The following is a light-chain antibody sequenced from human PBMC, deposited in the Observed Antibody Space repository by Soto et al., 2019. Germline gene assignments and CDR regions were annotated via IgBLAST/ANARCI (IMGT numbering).Light chain of an antibody. CDR2: EVS. CDR3: SLYTTDSTYV. CDR1: SSDFGSYNR. V-gene: IGLV2-18*01. J-gene: IGLJ1*01. Sequence: QSALTQPPSVSGSPGQSVTISCTGTSSDFGSYNRVSWYQRPPGTVPKLVIYEVSNRPSGIPDRFSGSKSGNTASLTISGLQAEDEAEYYCSLYTTDSTYVFGTGTKVTVL.